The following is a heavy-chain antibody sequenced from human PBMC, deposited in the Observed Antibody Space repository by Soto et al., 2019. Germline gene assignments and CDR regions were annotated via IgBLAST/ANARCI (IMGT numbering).Heavy chain of an antibody. CDR1: GGTFSSYV. D-gene: IGHD3-22*01. CDR3: AKTMIIGARGV. Sequence: GASVKVSCKASGGTFSSYVISWVRQAPGQGLEWMGRIIPMVGVAKYAQRFQGRVTITADKSTSTAYMELSSLRAEDTAVYYCAKTMIIGARGVWGQGTTVTVSS. J-gene: IGHJ6*02. CDR2: IIPMVGVA. V-gene: IGHV1-69*04.